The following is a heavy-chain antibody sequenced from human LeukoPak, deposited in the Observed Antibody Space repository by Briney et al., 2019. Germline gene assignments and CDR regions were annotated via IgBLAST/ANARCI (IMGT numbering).Heavy chain of an antibody. Sequence: GGSLRLSCAASGFTFSSYVMSWVRQAPGKGLEWVSAISGSGGSTYYAASVKGRFTISRDNSKNTLYLQRNSLRAEDTAVYYCARVPSWKGYMDVWGKGTTVTVSS. CDR2: ISGSGGST. D-gene: IGHD1-1*01. CDR1: GFTFSSYV. V-gene: IGHV3-23*01. J-gene: IGHJ6*03. CDR3: ARVPSWKGYMDV.